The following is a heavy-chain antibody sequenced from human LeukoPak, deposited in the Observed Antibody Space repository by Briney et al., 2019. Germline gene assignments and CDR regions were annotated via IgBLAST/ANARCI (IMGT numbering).Heavy chain of an antibody. CDR1: GGSISTKNYY. CDR3: ARPRGYITFDAFDI. D-gene: IGHD1-14*01. CDR2: IYYSGST. Sequence: SETLSLTCTVSGGSISTKNYYWGWIRQPPGKGLEWIGSIYYSGSTYYNPSLKSRVTISIDTSKNQVSLKLSSVTDADTAVYYCARPRGYITFDAFDIWGQGTMVTVSS. J-gene: IGHJ3*02. V-gene: IGHV4-39*07.